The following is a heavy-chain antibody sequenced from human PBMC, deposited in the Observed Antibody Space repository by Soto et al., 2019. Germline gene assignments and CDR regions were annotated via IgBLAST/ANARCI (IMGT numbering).Heavy chain of an antibody. CDR3: TRCWRAAYDY. D-gene: IGHD3-3*01. CDR2: IKQDGNEK. V-gene: IGHV3-7*01. J-gene: IGHJ4*02. Sequence: EVQLVESGGGLVQPGGSLRLSCAASGFTFSSHWMAWVRQAPGKGLQWVANIKQDGNEKNHVDSVKGRFTISRDNAKNSLYLQMNSLRVEDTAVYYCTRCWRAAYDYWGQGTLVIVSS. CDR1: GFTFSSHW.